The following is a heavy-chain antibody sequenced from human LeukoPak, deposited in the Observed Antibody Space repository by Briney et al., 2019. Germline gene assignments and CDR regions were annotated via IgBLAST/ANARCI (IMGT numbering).Heavy chain of an antibody. CDR2: IYSGGST. Sequence: PGGSLRLSCAASGFTVSSNYMSWVRQAPGKGLEWVSVIYSGGSTYYADSVKGRFTISRDNSKNTLYLQMNSLRAEDTAVYYCAKDIGYDILTGFNYYFDYWGQGTLVTVSS. V-gene: IGHV3-53*01. CDR1: GFTVSSNY. CDR3: AKDIGYDILTGFNYYFDY. D-gene: IGHD3-9*01. J-gene: IGHJ4*02.